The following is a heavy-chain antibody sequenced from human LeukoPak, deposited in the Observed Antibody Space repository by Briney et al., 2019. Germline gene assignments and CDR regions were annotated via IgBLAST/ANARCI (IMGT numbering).Heavy chain of an antibody. CDR1: GYTFTNYG. Sequence: GASVKVSCKASGYTFTNYGITWVRQAPGQGLEWMGWISGYQGSTKYAQNFQSRVTMTIDTSSSTAYMDWRSLRSDDSDIYFCERSDLGTITVGLFNYWGQGTLVAVSS. CDR2: ISGYQGST. J-gene: IGHJ4*02. V-gene: IGHV1-18*01. CDR3: ERSDLGTITVGLFNY. D-gene: IGHD5-24*01.